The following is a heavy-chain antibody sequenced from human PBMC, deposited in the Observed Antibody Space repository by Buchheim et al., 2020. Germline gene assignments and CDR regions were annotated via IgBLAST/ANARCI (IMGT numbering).Heavy chain of an antibody. J-gene: IGHJ4*02. CDR2: IWYDGSNK. CDR1: GFTFSSYG. V-gene: IGHV3-33*01. CDR3: ARDSYYGGNSGPLDY. Sequence: QVQLVESGGGVVQPGRSLRLSCAASGFTFSSYGMHWVRQAPGKGLEWVAVIWYDGSNKYYADSVKGRFTISRDNSKNTLSLQMNSLRAEDTAVYYCARDSYYGGNSGPLDYWGQGTL. D-gene: IGHD4-23*01.